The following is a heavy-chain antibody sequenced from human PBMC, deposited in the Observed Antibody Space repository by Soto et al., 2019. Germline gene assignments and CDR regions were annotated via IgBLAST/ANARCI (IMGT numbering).Heavy chain of an antibody. CDR2: IYYSGST. V-gene: IGHV4-39*01. J-gene: IGHJ6*02. CDR3: ARLGTVTTRDYYYYYGMDV. D-gene: IGHD4-17*01. Sequence: LSLTCTVSGGSISSSGYYWGWIRQPPGKGLEWIGSIYYSGSTYYNPSLKSRVTLSVDTSKNQFSLKLSSVTAADTAVYYCARLGTVTTRDYYYYYGMDVWGQGTTVTVYS. CDR1: GGSISSSGYY.